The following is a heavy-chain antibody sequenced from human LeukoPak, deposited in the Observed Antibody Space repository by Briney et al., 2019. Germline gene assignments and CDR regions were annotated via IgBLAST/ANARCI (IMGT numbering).Heavy chain of an antibody. CDR3: AKEIGQDYYSYAMDV. CDR1: GFTVSSNY. J-gene: IGHJ6*02. Sequence: GGSLRLSCAASGFTVSSNYMSWVRQAPGKGLEWVSVIYSGGSTYYADSVKGRFTISRDNSKNTLYMEMNSLRADDTAVYYCAKEIGQDYYSYAMDVWGQGTTVTVSS. CDR2: IYSGGST. V-gene: IGHV3-53*01.